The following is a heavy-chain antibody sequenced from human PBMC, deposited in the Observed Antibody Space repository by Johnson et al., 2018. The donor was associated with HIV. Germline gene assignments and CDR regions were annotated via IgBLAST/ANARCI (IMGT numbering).Heavy chain of an antibody. J-gene: IGHJ3*02. D-gene: IGHD3-10*02. Sequence: QLVESGGGVVQPGRSLRLSCAASGFTFSSYGMHWVRQAPGKGLEWVSGINWNGGSTGYADSVKGLFTISRDNAKNSLYLQMNSLRAEDTAVYYCARVFEIAHDGVDIWGQGTMVTVSS. V-gene: IGHV3-20*04. CDR1: GFTFSSYG. CDR3: ARVFEIAHDGVDI. CDR2: INWNGGST.